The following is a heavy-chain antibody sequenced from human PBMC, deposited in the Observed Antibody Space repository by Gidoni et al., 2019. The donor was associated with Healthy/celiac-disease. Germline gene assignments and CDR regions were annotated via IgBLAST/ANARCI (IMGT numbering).Heavy chain of an antibody. V-gene: IGHV4-39*01. Sequence: QLQLQESGPGLVKPSETLSLTCTVSGGPISSSSYYWGWLRQPPGKGLEWIGSIHYSGSTYYNPSLKSRVTISVDTSKNQFSLKLSSVTAADTAVYYCARHAPSYYYDSSGYYDPFDYWGQGTLVTVSS. CDR2: IHYSGST. CDR1: GGPISSSSYY. D-gene: IGHD3-22*01. CDR3: ARHAPSYYYDSSGYYDPFDY. J-gene: IGHJ4*02.